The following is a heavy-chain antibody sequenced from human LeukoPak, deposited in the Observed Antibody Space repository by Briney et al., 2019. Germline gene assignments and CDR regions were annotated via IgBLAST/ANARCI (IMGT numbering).Heavy chain of an antibody. Sequence: ASVKVSCKASGYTFTGYYMHWVRQAPGQGLEWMGWINPNSGGTNYAQKFQGRVTMTRDTSISTTYMELSRLRSDDTAVYYCARGRFLEWLFDYWGQGTLVTVSS. J-gene: IGHJ4*02. CDR1: GYTFTGYY. CDR3: ARGRFLEWLFDY. D-gene: IGHD3-3*01. CDR2: INPNSGGT. V-gene: IGHV1-2*02.